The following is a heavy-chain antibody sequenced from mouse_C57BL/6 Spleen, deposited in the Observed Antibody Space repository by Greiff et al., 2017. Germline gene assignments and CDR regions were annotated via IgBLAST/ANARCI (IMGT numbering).Heavy chain of an antibody. Sequence: EVQLQESGGGLVQPGGSMKLSCVASGFTFSNYWMNWVRQSPEKGLEWVAQIRLKSDNYATHYAESVKGRFTISRDESKSSVYLQMNNVRAEDTGIYYCTDRAWFDYWGQGTLVTVSA. CDR2: IRLKSDNYAT. CDR3: TDRAWFDY. D-gene: IGHD2-14*01. V-gene: IGHV6-3*01. CDR1: GFTFSNYW. J-gene: IGHJ3*01.